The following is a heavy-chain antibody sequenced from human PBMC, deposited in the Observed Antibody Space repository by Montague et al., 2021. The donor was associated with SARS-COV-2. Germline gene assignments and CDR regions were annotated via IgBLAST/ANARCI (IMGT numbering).Heavy chain of an antibody. Sequence: SLRLSCAASGFTFSSYAMHWVRQAPGKGLEWVAVISYDGSNKYYADSVKGRFTISRDNSKNTLYLQMNSLRAEDTAVYYCARDSAAGGKMLGVVIRYYYYGMDVWGQGTLVTVSS. D-gene: IGHD3-3*01. CDR2: ISYDGSNK. CDR3: ARDSAAGGKMLGVVIRYYYYGMDV. J-gene: IGHJ6*02. V-gene: IGHV3-30*04. CDR1: GFTFSSYA.